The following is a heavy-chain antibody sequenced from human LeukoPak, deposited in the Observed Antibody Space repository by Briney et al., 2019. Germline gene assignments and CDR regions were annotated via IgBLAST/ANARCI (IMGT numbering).Heavy chain of an antibody. V-gene: IGHV1-18*01. CDR1: GYTFTSYG. J-gene: IGHJ3*02. CDR3: ARAGSSGWYNAFDI. CDR2: ISGYNANT. Sequence: ASVKVSCKASGYTFTSYGISWVRQAPGQGLEWMGWISGYNANTNYAQKFQGRVTMTKDIPTSSAYMELRSLRSDDTAVYYCARAGSSGWYNAFDIWGQGTMVTVSS. D-gene: IGHD6-19*01.